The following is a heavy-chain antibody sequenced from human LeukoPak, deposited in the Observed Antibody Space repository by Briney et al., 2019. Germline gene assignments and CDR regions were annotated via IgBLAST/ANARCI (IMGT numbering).Heavy chain of an antibody. CDR1: GFTFSNYW. J-gene: IGHJ4*02. D-gene: IGHD1-14*01. V-gene: IGHV3-7*01. Sequence: GGSLSLSCAASGFTFSNYWMSWVRQAPGKGLEWVANIKEDGSEKYYVDSVKGRFTISRDNSKNTLYLQMNSLRAEDTAVYYCARSPGPETDVDYWGQGTLVTVSS. CDR2: IKEDGSEK. CDR3: ARSPGPETDVDY.